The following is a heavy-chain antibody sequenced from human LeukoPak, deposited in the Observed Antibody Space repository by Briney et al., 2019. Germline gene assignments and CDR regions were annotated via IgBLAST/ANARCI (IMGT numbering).Heavy chain of an antibody. CDR2: ITYDGYYK. J-gene: IGHJ6*02. V-gene: IGHV3-30*18. CDR1: GFTFSSYG. Sequence: GGSLRLSCAASGFTFSSYGMHWVRQAPGKGLEWVALITYDGYYKYYADSVKGRFTISRDNSKNMYLQMNSLRAEDTAVYYCAKDLISMVRGSPMDVWGQGTTVTASS. CDR3: AKDLISMVRGSPMDV. D-gene: IGHD3-10*01.